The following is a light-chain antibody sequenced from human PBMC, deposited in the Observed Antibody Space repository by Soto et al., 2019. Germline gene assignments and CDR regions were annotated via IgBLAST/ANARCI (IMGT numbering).Light chain of an antibody. V-gene: IGKV3-15*01. Sequence: EIVMTQSPATLSVSPGERATLSCRASQSVSSNLAWYQQKPGQAPRLLIYGASTRATGIPARFSRSGSGTDFTLTISSMQSEDFAVYSCQQYNNWPPWTFGQGTKVEIK. CDR2: GAS. J-gene: IGKJ1*01. CDR3: QQYNNWPPWT. CDR1: QSVSSN.